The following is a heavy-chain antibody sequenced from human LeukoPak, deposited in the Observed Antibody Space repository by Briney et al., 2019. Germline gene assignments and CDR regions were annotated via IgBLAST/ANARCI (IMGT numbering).Heavy chain of an antibody. Sequence: ASVKVSCKASGHTFTSYGISWVRQAPGQGLEWMGWISAYNDKTNYAQKLQGRVTMTTDTSTSTAYMELRSLRSDDTAVYYCARDRKIAVAGTDYYYYYYYMDVWGKGTTVTVSS. V-gene: IGHV1-18*01. J-gene: IGHJ6*03. D-gene: IGHD6-19*01. CDR3: ARDRKIAVAGTDYYYYYYYMDV. CDR2: ISAYNDKT. CDR1: GHTFTSYG.